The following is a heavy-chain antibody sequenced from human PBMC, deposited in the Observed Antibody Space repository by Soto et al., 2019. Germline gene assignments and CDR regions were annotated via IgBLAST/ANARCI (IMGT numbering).Heavy chain of an antibody. Sequence: GDSLKISYKASGYIRNTDWISWVRQKPGKGLEWMGRIDPLDSHTKYSPSFEGRVNISADRSIATAYLHWTSLETSDTAIYYCSRQQVGMVEEVGRGKGTRVTV. J-gene: IGHJ1*01. CDR3: SRQQVGMVEEVG. D-gene: IGHD1-26*01. CDR1: GYIRNTDW. CDR2: IDPLDSHT. V-gene: IGHV5-10-1*01.